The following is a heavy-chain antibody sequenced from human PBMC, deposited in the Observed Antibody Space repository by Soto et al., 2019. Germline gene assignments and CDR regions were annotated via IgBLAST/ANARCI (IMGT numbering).Heavy chain of an antibody. CDR2: IYHSGST. CDR3: ARGYGSGSYPFDY. V-gene: IGHV4-30-2*01. Sequence: SETLSLTCAVSGGSISSGGYSWSWIRQPPGKGLEWIGYIYHSGSTYYNPSLKSRVTISVDRSKNQFSLKLSSVTAADTAVYYCARGYGSGSYPFDYWGQGTLFTVSS. J-gene: IGHJ4*02. D-gene: IGHD3-10*01. CDR1: GGSISSGGYS.